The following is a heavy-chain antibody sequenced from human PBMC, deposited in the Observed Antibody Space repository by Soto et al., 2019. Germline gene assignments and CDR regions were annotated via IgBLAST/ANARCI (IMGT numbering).Heavy chain of an antibody. Sequence: LSLTCTVSGGSVSSGSYYWSWIRQPPGKGLEWIGYIYYSGSTNYNPSLKSRVTISVDTSKNQFSLKLSSVTAADTAVYYCARDFRYYDSSDYGAFHIWGQGTMATV. CDR1: GGSVSSGSYY. CDR3: ARDFRYYDSSDYGAFHI. CDR2: IYYSGST. D-gene: IGHD3-22*01. J-gene: IGHJ3*02. V-gene: IGHV4-61*01.